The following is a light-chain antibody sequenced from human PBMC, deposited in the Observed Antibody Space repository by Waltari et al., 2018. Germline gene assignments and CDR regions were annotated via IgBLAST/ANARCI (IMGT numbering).Light chain of an antibody. Sequence: QSALTQPASVSGSPGQSITISCTGTSGDVGGYNYVSWFQQHPGKVPKLIISDVINRPSGVSDRFPGSKSGNTASLTISGLQAEDEASYYCASYTNSDSEVFGGGTKVTVL. CDR1: SGDVGGYNY. CDR2: DVI. J-gene: IGLJ3*02. V-gene: IGLV2-14*01. CDR3: ASYTNSDSEV.